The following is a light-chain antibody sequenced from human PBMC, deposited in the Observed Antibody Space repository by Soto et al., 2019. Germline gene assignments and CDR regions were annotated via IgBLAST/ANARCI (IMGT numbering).Light chain of an antibody. CDR3: LRYGDSPPAYT. Sequence: EIVLTHSPGTVSLSPGERATLSCRASQSVSSRNLAWYRQKPGQAPSLLIFGASNRATGIPDRFSGSGSGTDFTLTISRLEPEDCAVYYCLRYGDSPPAYTFGQGTKLEIK. CDR1: QSVSSRN. J-gene: IGKJ2*01. CDR2: GAS. V-gene: IGKV3-20*01.